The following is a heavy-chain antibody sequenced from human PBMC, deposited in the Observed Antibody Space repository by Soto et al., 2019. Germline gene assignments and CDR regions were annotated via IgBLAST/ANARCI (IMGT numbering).Heavy chain of an antibody. CDR2: IYYSGST. CDR3: ARARYSSGPDYFDY. D-gene: IGHD6-19*01. V-gene: IGHV4-59*02. CDR1: GGSVSSYY. Sequence: PSETLSLTCTVSGGSVSSYYWSWIRQPPGKGLEWIGYIYYSGSTNYNPSLKSRVTISVDTSKNQFSLKLSSVTAADTAVYYCARARYSSGPDYFDYWGQGTLVTVSS. J-gene: IGHJ4*02.